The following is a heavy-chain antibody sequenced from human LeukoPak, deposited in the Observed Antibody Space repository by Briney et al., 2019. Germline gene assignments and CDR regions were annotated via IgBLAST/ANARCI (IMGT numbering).Heavy chain of an antibody. V-gene: IGHV4-30-2*01. CDR1: GGSISSGGYS. J-gene: IGHJ3*02. Sequence: SETLSLTCAVSGGSISSGGYSWSWIRQPPGKGLEWIGYIYHSGSTYYNPSLKSRVTISVDRSKNQFSLKLSSVTAADTAVYYCARAGWELPGAFDIWGQGTMVTVSS. D-gene: IGHD1-26*01. CDR2: IYHSGST. CDR3: ARAGWELPGAFDI.